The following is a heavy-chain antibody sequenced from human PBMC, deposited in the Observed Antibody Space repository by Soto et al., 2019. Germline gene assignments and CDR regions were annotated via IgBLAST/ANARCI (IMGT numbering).Heavy chain of an antibody. D-gene: IGHD6-19*01. J-gene: IGHJ6*02. Sequence: ASVKVSCKASGYTFTSYGISWVRQAPGQGLEWMGWISAYNGNTNYAQKLQGRVTMTTDTSTSTAYMELRSLRSDDTAVYYCARDRGMVIAVAGEYYYYGMDVWGQGTTVTVSS. V-gene: IGHV1-18*01. CDR2: ISAYNGNT. CDR1: GYTFTSYG. CDR3: ARDRGMVIAVAGEYYYYGMDV.